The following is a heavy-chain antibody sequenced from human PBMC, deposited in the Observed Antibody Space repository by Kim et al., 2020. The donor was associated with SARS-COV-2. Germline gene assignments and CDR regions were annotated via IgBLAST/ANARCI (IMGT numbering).Heavy chain of an antibody. CDR1: GYTFTNYY. V-gene: IGHV1-46*01. CDR2: INPSLGTT. Sequence: ASVKVSCKASGYTFTNYYIQWVRQAPAQGLEWMGTINPSLGTTNYARRFQGRFTMTRDTSTSTVYLDLSSLRSDDTAIYYCAREKHATWYFDYWGQGTLVTVSS. CDR3: AREKHATWYFDY. J-gene: IGHJ4*02.